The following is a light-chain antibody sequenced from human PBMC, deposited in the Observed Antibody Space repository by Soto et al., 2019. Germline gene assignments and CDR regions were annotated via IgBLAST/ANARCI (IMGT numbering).Light chain of an antibody. CDR3: QQRSNWPPGWT. CDR2: DAS. CDR1: QSVSSY. J-gene: IGKJ1*01. V-gene: IGKV3-11*01. Sequence: ESVYTRARATLSLSPGGRATLSCRASQSVSSYLAWYQQKPGQAPRLLIYDASNRATGIPARFSGSGSGTDFTLTISSLEPGDFAVYYCQQRSNWPPGWTFGQGTKVDIK.